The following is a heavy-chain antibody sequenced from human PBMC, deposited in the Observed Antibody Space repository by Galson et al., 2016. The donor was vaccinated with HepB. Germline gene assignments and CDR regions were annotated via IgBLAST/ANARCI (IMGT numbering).Heavy chain of an antibody. Sequence: SLRLSCAASRFSFSSYGMNWVRQAPGKGLEWVSYISTSSTTIYYADSVKGRFTISRDNAKRSLYLQMNSLRDEDTAVYYCARGGYCSSSSCYFYYGMDVWGQGTTVTVSS. CDR1: RFSFSSYG. CDR3: ARGGYCSSSSCYFYYGMDV. CDR2: ISTSSTTI. D-gene: IGHD2-2*01. J-gene: IGHJ6*02. V-gene: IGHV3-48*02.